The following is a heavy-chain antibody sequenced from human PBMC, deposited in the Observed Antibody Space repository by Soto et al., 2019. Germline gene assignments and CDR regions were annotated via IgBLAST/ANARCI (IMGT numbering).Heavy chain of an antibody. D-gene: IGHD2-15*01. CDR2: ISYDGSNK. Sequence: QVQLVESGGGVVQPGRSLRLSCAASGFTFSSYAMHWVRQAPVKGLEWVAVISYDGSNKYYADSVKGRFTISRDNSKNTLYLQMNSLRAEDTAVYYCARDYGWWLAFYYYYGMDVWGQGTTVTVSS. V-gene: IGHV3-30-3*01. CDR3: ARDYGWWLAFYYYYGMDV. J-gene: IGHJ6*02. CDR1: GFTFSSYA.